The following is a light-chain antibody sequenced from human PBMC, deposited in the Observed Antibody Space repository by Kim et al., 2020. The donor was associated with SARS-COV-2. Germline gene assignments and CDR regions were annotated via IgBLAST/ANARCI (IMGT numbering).Light chain of an antibody. CDR3: QQYNPYAT. CDR1: QNIYNS. J-gene: IGKJ1*01. CDR2: ETS. V-gene: IGKV1-5*03. Sequence: GDRVTITCRTCQNIYNSLAWYQQKPGKPPKLLISETSTLKSGVPSRFSGSVSGTEFILTISILQPDDFATYYCQQYNPYATFGQGTKVE.